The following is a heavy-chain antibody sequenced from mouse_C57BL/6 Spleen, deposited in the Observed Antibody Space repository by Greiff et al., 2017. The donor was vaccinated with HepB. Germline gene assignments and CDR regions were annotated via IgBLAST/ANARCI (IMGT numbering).Heavy chain of an antibody. J-gene: IGHJ3*01. CDR2: IYPGDGDT. Sequence: QVQLKESGPELVKPGASVKISCKASGYAFSSSWMNWVKQRPGKGLEWIGRIYPGDGDTNYNGKFKGKATLTADKSSSTAYMQLSSLTSEDSAVYFCARSGDCDWFAYWGQGTLVTVSA. CDR3: ARSGDCDWFAY. V-gene: IGHV1-82*01. CDR1: GYAFSSSW.